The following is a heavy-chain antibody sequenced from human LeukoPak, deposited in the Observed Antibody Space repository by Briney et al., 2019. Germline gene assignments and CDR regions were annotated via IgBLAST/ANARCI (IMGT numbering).Heavy chain of an antibody. D-gene: IGHD3-22*01. J-gene: IGHJ1*01. V-gene: IGHV3-23*01. Sequence: GGSLRLSGPASGSTFSSYAMSWVRQAPGRGLEWVSSITTSGGSTSYADSVKGRFTISRDNSKNTLYLQMNSLRAEDTALYYCVCYDNAAEYFHYWGQGTLVTVSS. CDR1: GSTFSSYA. CDR2: ITTSGGST. CDR3: VCYDNAAEYFHY.